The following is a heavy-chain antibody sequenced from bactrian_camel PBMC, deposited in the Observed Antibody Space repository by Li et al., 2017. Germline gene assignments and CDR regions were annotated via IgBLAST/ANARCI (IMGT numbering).Heavy chain of an antibody. J-gene: IGHJ6*01. CDR3: ATRTATWCALSASYYSP. V-gene: IGHV3S53*01. D-gene: IGHD2*01. Sequence: HVQLVESGGGSVQTGGSLRLSCAASGDTMSTYCMGWFRQAPGKERETVATVDSNGVTKVAGSVEGRFTISQDNAKNTVYLQMNSLKPEDTAIYYCATRTATWCALSASYYSPWGQGTQVTVS. CDR2: VDSNGVT. CDR1: GDTMSTYC.